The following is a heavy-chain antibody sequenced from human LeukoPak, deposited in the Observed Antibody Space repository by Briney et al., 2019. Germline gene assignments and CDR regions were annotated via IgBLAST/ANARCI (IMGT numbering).Heavy chain of an antibody. CDR1: GFTFSDYW. D-gene: IGHD6-25*01. CDR3: ARASRGIAANLCFDY. CDR2: IKEDGSEK. Sequence: GGSLRLSCAASGFTFSDYWMSWVRQAPGKGLEWVANIKEDGSEKYYVDSVKGRFTISRDSAKNSLFLQMNSLRAEDTAVYYCARASRGIAANLCFDYWGQGILVTVPS. J-gene: IGHJ4*02. V-gene: IGHV3-7*01.